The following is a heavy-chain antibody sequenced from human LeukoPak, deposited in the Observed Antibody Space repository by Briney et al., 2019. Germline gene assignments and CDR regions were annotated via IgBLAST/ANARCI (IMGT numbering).Heavy chain of an antibody. Sequence: GGSLRLSCAASGFTFSSYAMSWVRQAPGKGLEWVSAISGSGGSTYYADSVKGRFTISRDNSKNTLYLQMNSLRAEDTAVYYCAKGVGATLYYYYYYMDVWGKGTTVTVSS. CDR1: GFTFSSYA. D-gene: IGHD1-26*01. V-gene: IGHV3-23*01. CDR2: ISGSGGST. CDR3: AKGVGATLYYYYYYMDV. J-gene: IGHJ6*03.